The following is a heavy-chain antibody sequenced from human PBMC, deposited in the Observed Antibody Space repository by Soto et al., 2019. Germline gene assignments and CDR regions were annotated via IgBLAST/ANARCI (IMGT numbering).Heavy chain of an antibody. J-gene: IGHJ5*02. CDR3: ARLIHGSSGAWLEP. CDR2: IYSSWST. Sequence: SETLPLTCTVSVGSISSGDYYLSWIRQPPGNGLEWIWYIYSSWSTYYNPSLKSRVTISVDTSKNQFSLKLSSVTAADTAVYYCARLIHGSSGAWLEPWGQGTMVTVSS. D-gene: IGHD1-26*01. V-gene: IGHV4-30-4*01. CDR1: VGSISSGDYY.